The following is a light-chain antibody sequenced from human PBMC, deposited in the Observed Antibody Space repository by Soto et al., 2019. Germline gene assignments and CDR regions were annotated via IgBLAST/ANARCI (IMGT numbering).Light chain of an antibody. CDR1: SSNVGSYKL. CDR2: EVN. CDR3: CSSGGSPTYV. Sequence: ALTQPASVSWSPGKSITISCTGTSSNVGSYKLVSWYQQHPAKAPKLMIFEVNKRPSGFSNRFSGSKSGNTASLTISGLKVEDEADYYCCSSGGSPTYVFGTGTKVTVL. J-gene: IGLJ1*01. V-gene: IGLV2-23*02.